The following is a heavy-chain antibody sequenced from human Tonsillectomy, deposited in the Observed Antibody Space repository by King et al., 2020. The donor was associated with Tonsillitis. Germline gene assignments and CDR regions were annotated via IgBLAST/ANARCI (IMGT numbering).Heavy chain of an antibody. CDR2: ISDSGGST. CDR3: AKGAASSSLYYFDY. V-gene: IGHV3-23*04. Sequence: VQLVESGGGLVQPGGSLRLSCAASGFTFSNSAMNWVRQAPGEGLEWVSAISDSGGSTYYADSVKGRFTISRDNSKNTLYLQMNTLRAEDTAVYYCAKGAASSSLYYFDYWGQGTLVTVSS. CDR1: GFTFSNSA. D-gene: IGHD6-6*01. J-gene: IGHJ4*02.